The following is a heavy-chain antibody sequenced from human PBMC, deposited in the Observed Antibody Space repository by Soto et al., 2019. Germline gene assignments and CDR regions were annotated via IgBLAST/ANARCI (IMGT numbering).Heavy chain of an antibody. J-gene: IGHJ4*02. CDR2: LWHDGINE. CDR3: VKSRGDGYLWVLGLDY. CDR1: GFTFSDYG. D-gene: IGHD3-10*01. Sequence: QERLVESGGGVVQPGRSLRLSCAVSGFTFSDYGMHWVRQAPGKGLEWVALLWHDGINEYYADSVKGRFTISRDISNNTIYRRMFSLRPEDMAVYYCVKSRGDGYLWVLGLDYWGQGTLVINSS. V-gene: IGHV3-33*03.